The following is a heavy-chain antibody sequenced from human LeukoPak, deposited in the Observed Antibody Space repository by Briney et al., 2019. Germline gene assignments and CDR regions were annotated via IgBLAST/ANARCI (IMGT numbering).Heavy chain of an antibody. CDR1: GFTFSSYS. Sequence: GGSVRLSCAASGFTFSSYSMNWVRQAPGKGREWVSYISTRSSTIYYAESVEGRFTIARDNAKNSLYLQMNTLRAEDTGVYYRARDRAAPGWYFDLWGRGTLVTVSS. J-gene: IGHJ2*01. D-gene: IGHD2-15*01. V-gene: IGHV3-48*01. CDR2: ISTRSSTI. CDR3: ARDRAAPGWYFDL.